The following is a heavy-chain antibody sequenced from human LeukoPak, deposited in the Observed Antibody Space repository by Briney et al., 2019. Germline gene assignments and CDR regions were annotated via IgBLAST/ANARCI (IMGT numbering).Heavy chain of an antibody. CDR3: ARLPGVVPAAALDY. CDR2: IYPGDSDT. J-gene: IGHJ4*02. Sequence: GESLKISCKGSGYTFTNYWIGWVRQLPGKGLEWMGIIYPGDSDTRYSPSFQGQVTISADKSINTAYLQWSSLKASDTAMYYCARLPGVVPAAALDYWGQGTLVTVSS. D-gene: IGHD2-2*01. CDR1: GYTFTNYW. V-gene: IGHV5-51*01.